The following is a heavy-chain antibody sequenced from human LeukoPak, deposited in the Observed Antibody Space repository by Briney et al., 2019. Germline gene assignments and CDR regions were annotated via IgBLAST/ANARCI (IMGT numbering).Heavy chain of an antibody. CDR2: ISSSSSYI. D-gene: IGHD3-22*01. CDR3: ARSIYYDSSGYYLGNDAFDI. Sequence: GGSLRLSCAASGFTFSSYSMNWFRQAPGKGLEWVSSISSSSSYIYYADSVKGRFTISRDNAKNPLYLPMNSLRDEYTAVYYCARSIYYDSSGYYLGNDAFDIWGQGTMVTVSS. V-gene: IGHV3-21*01. J-gene: IGHJ3*02. CDR1: GFTFSSYS.